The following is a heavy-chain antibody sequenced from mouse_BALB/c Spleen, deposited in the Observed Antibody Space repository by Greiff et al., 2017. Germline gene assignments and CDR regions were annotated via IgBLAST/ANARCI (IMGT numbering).Heavy chain of an antibody. D-gene: IGHD2-1*01. Sequence: VKLMESGPGLVAPSQSLSITCTVSGFSLTSYGVNWVRQPPGKGLEWLGMIWGDGSTDYNSALKSRLSISKDNSKSQVFLKMNSLQTDDTARYYCARDSLYGNYEGAMDYWGQGTSVTVSS. CDR1: GFSLTSYG. CDR3: ARDSLYGNYEGAMDY. V-gene: IGHV2-6-7*01. CDR2: IWGDGST. J-gene: IGHJ4*01.